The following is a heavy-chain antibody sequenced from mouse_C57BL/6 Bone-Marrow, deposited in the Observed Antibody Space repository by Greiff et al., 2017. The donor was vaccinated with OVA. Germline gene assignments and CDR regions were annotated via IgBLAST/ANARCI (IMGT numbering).Heavy chain of an antibody. D-gene: IGHD1-1*01. CDR2: IYPGDGDT. Sequence: QVQLQQSGPELVKPGASVKISCKASGYAFSSSWMNWVKQRPGKGLEWIGRIYPGDGDTNYNGKFKGKATLTADKSSSTAYMQLSSLTSEDSAVYFCATFITTAQYYFDYWGQGTTLTVSS. V-gene: IGHV1-82*01. CDR3: ATFITTAQYYFDY. CDR1: GYAFSSSW. J-gene: IGHJ2*01.